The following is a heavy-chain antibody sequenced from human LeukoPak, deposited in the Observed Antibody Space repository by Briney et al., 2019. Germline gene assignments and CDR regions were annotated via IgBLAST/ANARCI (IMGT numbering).Heavy chain of an antibody. Sequence: SETLSLTCAVYGGSFSGNYWTLIRQTPGRGLEWIGESSPTGDITGYNPSLRGRATISVDSSKMQFSLKLTSVTAADTAVYYCARAGYSSSWTFDYWGQGTLVTVSS. CDR1: GGSFSGNY. CDR2: SSPTGDIT. D-gene: IGHD6-13*01. J-gene: IGHJ4*02. V-gene: IGHV4-34*01. CDR3: ARAGYSSSWTFDY.